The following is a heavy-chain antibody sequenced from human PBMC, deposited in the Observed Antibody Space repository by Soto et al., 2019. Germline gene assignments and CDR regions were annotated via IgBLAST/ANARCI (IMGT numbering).Heavy chain of an antibody. J-gene: IGHJ4*02. CDR1: GFTFSSYW. CDR2: INSDGSST. CDR3: ARVADDSSGYYYAPFDY. V-gene: IGHV3-74*01. Sequence: EVQLVESGGGLVQPGGSLRLSCAASGFTFSSYWMHWVRQAPGKGLVWVSRINSDGSSTSYADSVKGRFTISRDNAKDTLYLQMNSLSAEDTAVYYWARVADDSSGYYYAPFDYWGQGTLVTVSS. D-gene: IGHD3-22*01.